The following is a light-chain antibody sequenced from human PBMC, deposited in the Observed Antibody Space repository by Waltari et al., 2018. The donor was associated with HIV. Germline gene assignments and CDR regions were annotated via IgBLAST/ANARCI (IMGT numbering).Light chain of an antibody. Sequence: QSVLTQPPSASGTPGQRVTISCSGSSSNIGSNTVNWYQQLPGTAPNLLIYSNNQRPSGVPDRVSGSKSGSSASLAISGLQSEDEADYYCAAWDDSLNGHVVFGGGTKLTVL. CDR1: SSNIGSNT. CDR2: SNN. V-gene: IGLV1-44*01. CDR3: AAWDDSLNGHVV. J-gene: IGLJ2*01.